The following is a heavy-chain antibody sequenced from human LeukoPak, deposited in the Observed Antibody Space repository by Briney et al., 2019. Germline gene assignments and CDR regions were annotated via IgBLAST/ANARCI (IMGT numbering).Heavy chain of an antibody. J-gene: IGHJ3*02. CDR3: ARDTQSMAWEWPNGFDI. V-gene: IGHV3-74*01. Sequence: GGSLRLSCAASGFTFSSYWMSWVRQAPGKGLVWVSRINSDGSSTSYADSVKGRFTISRDNAKNTLYLQMNSLRAEDTAVYYCARDTQSMAWEWPNGFDIWGQGTMVTVSS. CDR1: GFTFSSYW. D-gene: IGHD3-3*01. CDR2: INSDGSST.